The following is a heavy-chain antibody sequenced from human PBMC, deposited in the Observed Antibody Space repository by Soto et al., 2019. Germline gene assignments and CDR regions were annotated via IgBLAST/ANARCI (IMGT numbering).Heavy chain of an antibody. CDR1: GYSFKNYG. CDR3: ARVGGVAVPGDY. D-gene: IGHD6-19*01. J-gene: IGHJ4*02. V-gene: IGHV1-18*04. CDR2: IYPYNGKT. Sequence: QVQLVQSGAEVKKPGASVKVSCKASGYSFKNYGISLVRQAPGQGLEWMGWIYPYNGKTNYAQRFQGSVTVTTDASTSTAYLELRSLRSDDTAVYYCARVGGVAVPGDYWGQGTLVTVSS.